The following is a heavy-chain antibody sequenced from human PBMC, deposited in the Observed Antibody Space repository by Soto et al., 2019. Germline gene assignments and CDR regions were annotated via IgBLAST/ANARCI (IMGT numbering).Heavy chain of an antibody. Sequence: GGSLRLSCAASGFTFSSYGMHWVRQAPGKGLEWVAVISYDGSNKYYADSVKGRFTISRDNSKNTLYLQMNSLRAEDTAVYYCVYDSSGYSAFDIWGQGTMVTVSS. V-gene: IGHV3-30*03. CDR3: VYDSSGYSAFDI. J-gene: IGHJ3*02. CDR2: ISYDGSNK. CDR1: GFTFSSYG. D-gene: IGHD3-22*01.